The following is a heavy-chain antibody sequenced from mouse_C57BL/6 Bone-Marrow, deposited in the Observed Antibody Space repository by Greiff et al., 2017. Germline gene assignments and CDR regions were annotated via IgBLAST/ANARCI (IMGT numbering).Heavy chain of an antibody. CDR1: GFNIKDDY. CDR2: IDPENGDT. D-gene: IGHD2-1*01. CDR3: TPDYGNWVFDY. J-gene: IGHJ2*01. Sequence: EVQLQQSGAELVRPGASVKLSCTASGFNIKDDYMHWVKQRPEQGLEWIGWIDPENGDTEYASKFQGKATITADTSSNTAYLQLSSLTSEDTAVYYCTPDYGNWVFDYWGQGTTLTVSS. V-gene: IGHV14-4*01.